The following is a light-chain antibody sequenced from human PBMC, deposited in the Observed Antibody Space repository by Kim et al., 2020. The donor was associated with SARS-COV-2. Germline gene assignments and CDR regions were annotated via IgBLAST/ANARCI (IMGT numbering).Light chain of an antibody. CDR3: QVWDSTNVV. CDR1: NIGSKN. V-gene: IGLV3-9*01. J-gene: IGLJ3*02. Sequence: SGAQGQTARSTCGENNIGSKNVHWYQQKPGQAPVLVLYRDSNRPSGIPDRFSGSNSGKTATLTISSAQAGDEADYYCQVWDSTNVVFGGGTQLTVL. CDR2: RDS.